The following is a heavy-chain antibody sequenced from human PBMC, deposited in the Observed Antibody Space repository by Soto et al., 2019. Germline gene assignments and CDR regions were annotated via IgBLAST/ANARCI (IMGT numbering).Heavy chain of an antibody. Sequence: QVQLQESGPGLVKSSQTLSLTCTVSGGSISSGAYYGSWIRQHPGKDLEWIGYINYSGTTYLSPSLRSRGTMSVDTSKNPSSLRLRSVTAADTAVYFCARVSGNAFAVWGKWTRVSVTS. CDR2: INYSGTT. CDR1: GGSISSGAYY. CDR3: ARVSGNAFAV. J-gene: IGHJ3*01. V-gene: IGHV4-31*03. D-gene: IGHD3-10*01.